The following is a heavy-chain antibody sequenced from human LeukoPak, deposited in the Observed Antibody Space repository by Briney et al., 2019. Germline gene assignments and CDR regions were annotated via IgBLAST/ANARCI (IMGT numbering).Heavy chain of an antibody. CDR1: GGSFSGYY. D-gene: IGHD3-22*01. J-gene: IGHJ4*02. CDR3: ASTPGYYYDSSALFDY. Sequence: SQTLSLTCAVYGGSFSGYYWSWIRQPPGKGLEWIGYIYYSGSTNYNPSLKSRVTISVDTSKNQFSLKLSSVTAADTAVYYCASTPGYYYDSSALFDYWGQGTLVTVSS. V-gene: IGHV4-59*01. CDR2: IYYSGST.